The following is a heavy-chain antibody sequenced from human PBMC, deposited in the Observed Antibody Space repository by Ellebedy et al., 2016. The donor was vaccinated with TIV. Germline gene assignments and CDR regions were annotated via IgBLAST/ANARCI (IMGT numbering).Heavy chain of an antibody. CDR3: AREDIVVVPAAMDRYYYYYGMDV. J-gene: IGHJ6*02. CDR2: INPNDDTK. V-gene: IGHV1-46*01. D-gene: IGHD2-2*01. Sequence: AASVKVSCKASGYSFSNYYMHWVRQAPGQGLEWMGIINPNDDTKYYAQNFQGRVTVTRDTSTSTVYMELRSLRSEDTAVYYCAREDIVVVPAAMDRYYYYYGMDVWGQGTTVTVSS. CDR1: GYSFSNYY.